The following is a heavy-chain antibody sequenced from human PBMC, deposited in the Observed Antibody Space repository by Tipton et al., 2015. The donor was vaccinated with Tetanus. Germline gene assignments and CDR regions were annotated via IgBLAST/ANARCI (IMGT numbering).Heavy chain of an antibody. J-gene: IGHJ4*02. CDR2: IYNSGST. Sequence: LRLSCTVSGGSISSGGYYWSWIRQHPGKGLEWIGDIYNSGSTYYNPSLKSRVTILVDTTKNQFSLKLKSGTATDTAVYYCARDQARGARGWNYFDYWGQGSLVTVSS. V-gene: IGHV4-31*03. CDR3: ARDQARGARGWNYFDY. CDR1: GGSISSGGYY. D-gene: IGHD1-26*01.